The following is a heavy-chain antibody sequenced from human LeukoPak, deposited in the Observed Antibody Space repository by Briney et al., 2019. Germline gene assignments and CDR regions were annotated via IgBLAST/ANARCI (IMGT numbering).Heavy chain of an antibody. CDR2: IWYDGSNK. Sequence: GRSLRLSCAASGFTFSSYGVHWVRQAPGKGLEWVAVIWYDGSNKYYADSVKGRFTISRDNSKNTLYLQMNSLRAEDTAVYYCAKVSLPIVVVPAAMDVWGQGTTVTVSS. D-gene: IGHD2-2*01. V-gene: IGHV3-33*06. CDR1: GFTFSSYG. J-gene: IGHJ6*02. CDR3: AKVSLPIVVVPAAMDV.